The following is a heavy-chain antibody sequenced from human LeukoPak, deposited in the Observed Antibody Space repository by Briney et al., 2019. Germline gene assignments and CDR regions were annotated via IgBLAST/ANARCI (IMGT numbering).Heavy chain of an antibody. Sequence: PGGALRLSCAASGFSFSTYWMAWLRQAPGKGLEWISYIGIDSGNTKYADSVRGRFTISADKAKNSLYLQMNSLRVEDTAVYYCARDHNYAFDNWGQGTLVSVVS. D-gene: IGHD1-1*01. J-gene: IGHJ4*02. CDR3: ARDHNYAFDN. CDR1: GFSFSTYW. CDR2: IGIDSGNT. V-gene: IGHV3-48*01.